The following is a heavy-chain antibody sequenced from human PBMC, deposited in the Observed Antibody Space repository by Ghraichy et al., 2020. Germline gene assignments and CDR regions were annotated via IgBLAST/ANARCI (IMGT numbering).Heavy chain of an antibody. CDR1: GGSFSGYY. V-gene: IGHV4-34*01. D-gene: IGHD3-10*01. CDR3: ARGRITMVRGPIDY. Sequence: SETLSLTCAVYGGSFSGYYWSWIRQPPGKGLEWIGEINHSGSTNYNPSLKSRVTISVDTSKNQFSLKLSSVTAADTAVYYWARGRITMVRGPIDYWGQGTLVTVSS. J-gene: IGHJ4*02. CDR2: INHSGST.